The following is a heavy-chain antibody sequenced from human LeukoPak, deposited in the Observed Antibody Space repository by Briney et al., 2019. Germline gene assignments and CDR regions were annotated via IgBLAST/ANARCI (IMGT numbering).Heavy chain of an antibody. J-gene: IGHJ6*02. Sequence: GASVKVSCKASGYSFSSFDVNWVRQAAGQGLEWMGWMNPNSGNTGYAQKFQGRVAMTRNTSTNTAYMELSSLRSEDTAVYYCVRVTRYYYGMEVWGQGTTVTVSS. CDR1: GYSFSSFD. V-gene: IGHV1-8*02. CDR3: VRVTRYYYGMEV. CDR2: MNPNSGNT.